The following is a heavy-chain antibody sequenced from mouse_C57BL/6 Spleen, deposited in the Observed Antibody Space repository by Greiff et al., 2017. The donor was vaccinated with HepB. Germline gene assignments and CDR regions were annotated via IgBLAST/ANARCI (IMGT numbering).Heavy chain of an antibody. CDR1: GYTFPSYW. CDR3: ARSRQLRLSLFDY. CDR2: IDPSDSYT. V-gene: IGHV1-50*01. Sequence: QVQLQQPGAELVKPGASVKLSCKASGYTFPSYWLQGVKQRPGQGLEWIGEIDPSDSYTNYNQKFKGKATLTVDTSSSTAYMQLSSLTSEDSAVYYCARSRQLRLSLFDYWGQGTTLTVSS. D-gene: IGHD3-2*02. J-gene: IGHJ2*01.